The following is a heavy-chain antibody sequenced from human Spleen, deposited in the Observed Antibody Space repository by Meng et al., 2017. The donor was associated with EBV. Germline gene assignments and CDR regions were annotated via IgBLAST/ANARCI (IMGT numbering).Heavy chain of an antibody. Sequence: QVPLPESVPGLVKPSEHLSLTCTVTGGSVNSGSYFWSWIRQPPGKGLEWIGYIYYSGSTNYNPSLKSRVTISVDTSKNQFSLNLSSVTAADTAVYYCARDRRIYDSSGYYYVNPDYWGQGTLVTVSS. V-gene: IGHV4-61*01. D-gene: IGHD3-22*01. CDR3: ARDRRIYDSSGYYYVNPDY. CDR2: IYYSGST. CDR1: GGSVNSGSYF. J-gene: IGHJ4*02.